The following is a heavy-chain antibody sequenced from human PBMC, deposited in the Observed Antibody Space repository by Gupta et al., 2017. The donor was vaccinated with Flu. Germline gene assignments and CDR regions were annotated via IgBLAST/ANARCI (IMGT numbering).Heavy chain of an antibody. V-gene: IGHV4-31*03. CDR1: GGSIRSCGHY. J-gene: IGHJ3*02. CDR2: IYYSGST. D-gene: IGHD4-17*01. Sequence: QVLLQGSGAGLVKSSQTPYLTCTVSGGSIRSCGHYWSWIRQHPGKGLEWIGYIYYSGSTSYHPSFKCRVAIPGDTSKNQCSLKLSPGPSPHTAVYYCARADFGVYAGEAFDIWG. CDR3: ARADFGVYAGEAFDI.